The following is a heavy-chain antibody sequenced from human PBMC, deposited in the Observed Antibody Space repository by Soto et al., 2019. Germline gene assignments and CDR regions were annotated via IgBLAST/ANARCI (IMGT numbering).Heavy chain of an antibody. CDR1: GDSISSYY. V-gene: IGHV4-59*01. CDR2: LYYGRSA. D-gene: IGHD3-22*01. J-gene: IGHJ4*01. CDR3: APRSMAVVPEY. Sequence: QVQLQESGPGLVKPSETLSLTCAVSGDSISSYYCMWIRQPPGKGLESIGYLYYGRSANYNPSLKRRVTLSVDTSTNQCALTLSSMTAADTAVYYCAPRSMAVVPEYWGHGTLVTVSS.